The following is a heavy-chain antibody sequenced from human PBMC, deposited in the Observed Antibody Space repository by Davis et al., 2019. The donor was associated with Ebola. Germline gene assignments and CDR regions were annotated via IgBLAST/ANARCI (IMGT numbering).Heavy chain of an antibody. CDR2: INHSGST. V-gene: IGHV4-34*01. Sequence: GSLRPSCAVYGGSFSGYYWSWIRQPPGKGLEWIGEINHSGSTNYNPSLKSRVTISVDTSKNQFSLKLSSVTAADTAVYYCARHGCTGGVSYTAYYYGMDVWGQGTTVTVSS. D-gene: IGHD2-8*02. CDR1: GGSFSGYY. J-gene: IGHJ6*02. CDR3: ARHGCTGGVSYTAYYYGMDV.